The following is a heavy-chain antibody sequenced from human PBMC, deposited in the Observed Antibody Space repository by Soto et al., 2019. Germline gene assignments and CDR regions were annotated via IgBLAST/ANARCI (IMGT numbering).Heavy chain of an antibody. CDR3: ARIVGATADY. V-gene: IGHV4-59*12. CDR2: IYHTGST. D-gene: IGHD1-26*01. CDR1: GGSISSSY. J-gene: IGHJ4*02. Sequence: SETLSLTCTVSGGSISSSYWSWIRQSPGKGLEWIAYIYHTGSTNYNPSLKSRATISIDTSKNQFSLQLNSVTPEDTAVYYCARIVGATADYWGQGTLVTVSS.